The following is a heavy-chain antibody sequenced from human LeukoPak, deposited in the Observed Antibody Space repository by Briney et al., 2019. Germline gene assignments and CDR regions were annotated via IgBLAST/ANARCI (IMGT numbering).Heavy chain of an antibody. CDR3: ARDLSIAAAGICGY. V-gene: IGHV3-7*01. Sequence: PGGSLRLSCAASGFTFSSYWMSWVRQAPGKGLEWVANMNRDGSEKNYVDSIKGRFTISRDNAANSLYLQMNSLRVEDTAVYYCARDLSIAAAGICGYWGQGTLVTVSS. CDR2: MNRDGSEK. D-gene: IGHD6-13*01. J-gene: IGHJ4*02. CDR1: GFTFSSYW.